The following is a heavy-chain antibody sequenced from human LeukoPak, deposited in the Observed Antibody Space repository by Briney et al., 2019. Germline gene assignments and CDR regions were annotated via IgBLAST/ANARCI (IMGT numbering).Heavy chain of an antibody. CDR2: IIPIFGTA. J-gene: IGHJ3*02. CDR3: ARAHNSGDAFDI. Sequence: SVKVSCKASGGTFSSYAISWVRQAPGQGLEWVGGIIPIFGTANYAQKFQGRVTITTDESTSTAYMELSSLRSEDTAVYYCARAHNSGDAFDIWGQGTMVTVSS. CDR1: GGTFSSYA. V-gene: IGHV1-69*05. D-gene: IGHD6-19*01.